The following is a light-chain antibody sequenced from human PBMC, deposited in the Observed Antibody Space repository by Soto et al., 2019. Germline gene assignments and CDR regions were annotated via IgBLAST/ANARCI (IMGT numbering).Light chain of an antibody. CDR1: QGIRND. J-gene: IGKJ2*01. CDR3: LQHNTYPYT. V-gene: IGKV1-17*01. CDR2: TAS. Sequence: DIQMTQSPSSLSASVGDRVTITCRASQGIRNDLDWYQQKPGKAPKRLIYTASSLQSGVPSRFSGSGSGTEFTLTISSLQPEDFATYYCLQHNTYPYTFGQGTKLEIK.